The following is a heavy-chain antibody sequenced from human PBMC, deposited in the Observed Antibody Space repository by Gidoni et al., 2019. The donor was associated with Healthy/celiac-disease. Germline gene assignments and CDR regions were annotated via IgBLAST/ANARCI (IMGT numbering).Heavy chain of an antibody. CDR3: AREDGSGSYYAFDY. J-gene: IGHJ4*02. V-gene: IGHV3-21*01. D-gene: IGHD1-26*01. CDR1: GFTCSSYS. CDR2: ISSSSSYI. Sequence: EVQLVESGGGLVKPGGSLRLSCAASGFTCSSYSMNWVRQAPGKGLEWVSSISSSSSYIYYADSVKGRFTISRDNAKNSLYLQMNSLRAEDTAVYYCAREDGSGSYYAFDYWGQGTLVTVSS.